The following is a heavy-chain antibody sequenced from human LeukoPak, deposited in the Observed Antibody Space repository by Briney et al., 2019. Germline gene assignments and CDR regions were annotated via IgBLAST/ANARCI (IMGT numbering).Heavy chain of an antibody. J-gene: IGHJ5*02. Sequence: SQTLSLTCTVSGDSISSGSYYWSWIRQPPGKGLEWIGYIYYSGSTNYNPSLKSRVTISVDTSKNQFSLKLSSVTVADTAVYYCARNRYYYGSGNYGVPNWFDPWGQGTLVTVSS. CDR3: ARNRYYYGSGNYGVPNWFDP. CDR2: IYYSGST. CDR1: GDSISSGSYY. V-gene: IGHV4-61*01. D-gene: IGHD3-10*01.